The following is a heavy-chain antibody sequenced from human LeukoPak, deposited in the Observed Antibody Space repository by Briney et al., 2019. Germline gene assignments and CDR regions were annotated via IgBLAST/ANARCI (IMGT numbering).Heavy chain of an antibody. CDR3: ARDGRGPTRESLDY. D-gene: IGHD3-10*01. V-gene: IGHV4-4*03. Sequence: TPGTLSLTCAVSGGSISSSYWWSWVREPPGKGQDWIGDIYHSGSTNHNPSLKSRVTISMDKSKNQFSLNLSSVTAADTAVYYCARDGRGPTRESLDYWGQGTLVTVSS. CDR2: IYHSGST. CDR1: GGSISSSYW. J-gene: IGHJ4*02.